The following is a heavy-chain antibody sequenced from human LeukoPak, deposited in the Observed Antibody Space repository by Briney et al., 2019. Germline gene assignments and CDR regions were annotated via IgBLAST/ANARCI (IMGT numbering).Heavy chain of an antibody. J-gene: IGHJ4*02. CDR2: VSGGGGTT. V-gene: IGHV3-23*01. CDR1: GFTFSSYA. Sequence: AGGSLRLSCAASGFTFSSYAMSWVRQAPGKGLEWVSTVSGGGGTTYYAASVKGRFTISRDNSKNTLLLQMNSRRAEDTAIYYCAKDMGYCSSATCYGLDYWGQGTLVTVSS. CDR3: AKDMGYCSSATCYGLDY. D-gene: IGHD2-2*01.